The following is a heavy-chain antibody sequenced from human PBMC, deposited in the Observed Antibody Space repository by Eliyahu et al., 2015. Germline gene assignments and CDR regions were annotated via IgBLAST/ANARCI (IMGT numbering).Heavy chain of an antibody. CDR2: ISSGSSLI. Sequence: EVQLVXSXGXLVQPGXSLRXSXAASXFPFHTYNMNWVRQAPGKGLEWVSSISSGSSLIYYADSVKGRFTISRDNGKNSLYLQMNSLRDEDTAVYYCVGGKNVDYWGQGTLVTVSS. V-gene: IGHV3-48*02. CDR3: VGGKNVDY. D-gene: IGHD1-1*01. CDR1: XFPFHTYN. J-gene: IGHJ4*02.